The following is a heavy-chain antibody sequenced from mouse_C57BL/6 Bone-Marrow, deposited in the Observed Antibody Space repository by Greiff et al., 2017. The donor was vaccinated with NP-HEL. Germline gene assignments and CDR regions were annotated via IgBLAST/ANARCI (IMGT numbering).Heavy chain of an antibody. V-gene: IGHV1-81*01. CDR1: GYTFTSYG. D-gene: IGHD3-2*02. CDR3: ARQLRFRFAY. Sequence: QVQLQQSGAELARPGASVKLSCKASGYTFTSYGISWVKQRTGQGLEWIGEIYPRSGNTYYNEKFKGKATLTADKSSSTAYMELRSLTSEDSAVYFCARQLRFRFAYWGQGTLVTVSA. CDR2: IYPRSGNT. J-gene: IGHJ3*01.